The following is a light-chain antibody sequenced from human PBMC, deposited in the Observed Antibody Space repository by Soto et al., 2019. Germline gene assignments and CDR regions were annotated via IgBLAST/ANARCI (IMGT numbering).Light chain of an antibody. J-gene: IGKJ1*01. CDR2: QTS. CDR3: HQRQSWPRT. V-gene: IGKV3D-15*03. Sequence: EILMTQSPATLSVSPGERVTLSCRASQYINTRLAWYQHRPGQAPRLLIYQTSIRAAGIPARFSASGTGTDFTLTISDVQPEEFAVYYCHQRQSWPRTVGQGTKVDIK. CDR1: QYINTR.